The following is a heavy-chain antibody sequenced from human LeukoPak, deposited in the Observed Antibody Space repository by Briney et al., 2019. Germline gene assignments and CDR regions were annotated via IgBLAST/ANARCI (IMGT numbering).Heavy chain of an antibody. CDR2: ISYDGSNK. J-gene: IGHJ3*02. D-gene: IGHD2/OR15-2a*01. CDR1: GFTFSSYG. V-gene: IGHV3-30*18. CDR3: AKGTTFDAFDM. Sequence: GGSLRLSCAASGFTFSSYGMPWVRQAPGKGLEWVAVISYDGSNKYYADSVKGRFTISRDNSKNTLYLQMNSLRAEDTALYYCAKGTTFDAFDMWGQGTMVTVSS.